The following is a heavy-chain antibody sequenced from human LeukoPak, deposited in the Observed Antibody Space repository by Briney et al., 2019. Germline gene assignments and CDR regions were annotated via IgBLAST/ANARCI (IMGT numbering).Heavy chain of an antibody. J-gene: IGHJ5*02. V-gene: IGHV5-51*01. CDR1: GYSINNYW. CDR3: ARQEYCSGGSCYTWFDP. D-gene: IGHD2-15*01. Sequence: GESLKISCKGSGYSINNYWIGWVRQMPGKGLEWMGIIYPADSDIRYSPSFQGQVTISADKSISTAYLQWSSLKASDTALYYCARQEYCSGGSCYTWFDPWGQGTLVTVSS. CDR2: IYPADSDI.